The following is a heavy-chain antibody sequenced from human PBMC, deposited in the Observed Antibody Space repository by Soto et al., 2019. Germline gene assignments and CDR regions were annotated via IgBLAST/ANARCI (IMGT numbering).Heavy chain of an antibody. J-gene: IGHJ4*02. CDR2: INPILSMS. CDR3: ATSYGSGYRAFDY. CDR1: GDTFSFYT. V-gene: IGHV1-69*02. D-gene: IGHD3-10*01. Sequence: QVQLVPSGAEGKKPGASVKVSCTASGDTFSFYTINWVRQAPGLGLEWGGRINPILSMSNYAQKFQGRVTMTADKSTNTAYMELRSLRSEDTAMYYCATSYGSGYRAFDYWGQGALVTVSS.